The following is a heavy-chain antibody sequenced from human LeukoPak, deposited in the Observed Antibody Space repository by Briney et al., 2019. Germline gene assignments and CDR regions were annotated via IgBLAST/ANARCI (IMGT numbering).Heavy chain of an antibody. CDR2: ISSSSSYI. J-gene: IGHJ4*02. Sequence: GGSLRLSCAASGFTFSNYEMHWVRQAPGKGLEWVSSISSSSSYIYYADSVKGRFTISRDNAKNSLYLQMNSLRAEDTAVYYCARAPQKRYCRSTSCRARGQTDYYFDYWGQGTLVTVSS. D-gene: IGHD2-2*01. V-gene: IGHV3-21*01. CDR1: GFTFSNYE. CDR3: ARAPQKRYCRSTSCRARGQTDYYFDY.